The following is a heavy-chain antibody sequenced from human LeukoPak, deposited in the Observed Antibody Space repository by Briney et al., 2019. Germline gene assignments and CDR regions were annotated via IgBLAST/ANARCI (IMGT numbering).Heavy chain of an antibody. CDR3: ARAATPYCSKGVCYSRPFYYYYYLDF. V-gene: IGHV3-11*01. CDR1: GFTFYDYY. D-gene: IGHD2-8*01. Sequence: GGSLRLSCAASGFTFYDYYLTWIRQAPGKGLEWVSSISSTGSAIFYADSVKGRLTISRDSARNSLYLQLDSLRVEDTAVYYCARAATPYCSKGVCYSRPFYYYYYLDFWGKGTTVTVSS. CDR2: ISSTGSAI. J-gene: IGHJ6*03.